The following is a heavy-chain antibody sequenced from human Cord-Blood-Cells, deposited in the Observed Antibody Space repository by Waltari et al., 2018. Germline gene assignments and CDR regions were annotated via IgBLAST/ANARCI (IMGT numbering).Heavy chain of an antibody. CDR2: ISSSSSYI. V-gene: IGHV3-21*01. D-gene: IGHD6-6*01. J-gene: IGHJ4*02. Sequence: EVQLVESGGGLVKPGGSLRLSCAASGFPFSSYSMNWVRQAPGKGLECVSSISSSSSYIYYADSVKGRFTISRDNAKNSLYLQMNSLRAEDTAVYYCARDLHSSSSGGNYWGQGTLVTVSS. CDR1: GFPFSSYS. CDR3: ARDLHSSSSGGNY.